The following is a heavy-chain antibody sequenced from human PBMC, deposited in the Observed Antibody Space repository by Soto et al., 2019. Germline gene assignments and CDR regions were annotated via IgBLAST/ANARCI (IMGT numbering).Heavy chain of an antibody. J-gene: IGHJ6*02. V-gene: IGHV1-69*01. CDR1: GGSFNNYA. CDR2: IIPNFDTP. CDR3: AVAMVREILIFESAGMHV. Sequence: QVHLVQSGAEVKKPGSSVKVSCKTSGGSFNNYAVSWVRQAPGQGLEWMGGIIPNFDTPNYAQKFQDRVTIIADESTSTVYRELRSLRSNDTAVYYCAVAMVREILIFESAGMHVWGQGTTVTVSS. D-gene: IGHD3-10*01.